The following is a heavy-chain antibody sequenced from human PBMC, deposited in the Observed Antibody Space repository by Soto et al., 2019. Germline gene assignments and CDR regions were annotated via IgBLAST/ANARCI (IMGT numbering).Heavy chain of an antibody. Sequence: ASVKVSCKVSGYTFTDLSMHWVRRAPGKGLEWMGSFDPEDDETIYAQKFQGRVTMTEDTSTDTAYLELSSLRSEDTAVYFCATRLPHYFDSSAYNYYYFDYWGQGTLVTVSS. D-gene: IGHD3-22*01. CDR1: GYTFTDLS. V-gene: IGHV1-24*01. CDR2: FDPEDDET. J-gene: IGHJ4*02. CDR3: ATRLPHYFDSSAYNYYYFDY.